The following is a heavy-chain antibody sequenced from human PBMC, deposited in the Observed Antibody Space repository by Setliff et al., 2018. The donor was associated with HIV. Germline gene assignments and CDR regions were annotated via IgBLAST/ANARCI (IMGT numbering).Heavy chain of an antibody. D-gene: IGHD2-15*01. Sequence: SETLSLTCAVYGGSFSNYYWSWIRQPPGKGLEWVGLIYYTGIPTYNPSLEGRITMSVDRSKNQFSLRLTSVTAADTAMYYCARVSRLHPFDPWGQGTLVTVSS. J-gene: IGHJ5*02. CDR2: IYYTGIP. V-gene: IGHV4-59*01. CDR3: ARVSRLHPFDP. CDR1: GGSFSNYY.